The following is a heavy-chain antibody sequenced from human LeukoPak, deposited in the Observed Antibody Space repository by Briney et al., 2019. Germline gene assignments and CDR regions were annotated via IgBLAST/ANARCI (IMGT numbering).Heavy chain of an antibody. D-gene: IGHD6-13*01. V-gene: IGHV3-48*03. CDR1: GFTFSSYE. CDR3: ARGPDSSSWYFYYYYMDV. Sequence: GGSLRLSCAASGFTFSSYEMNWVRQAPGKGLEWVSCISSSGSTIYYADSVKGRFTISRDNAKNSLYLQMNSLRAEDTAVYYCARGPDSSSWYFYYYYMDVWGKGTTVTVSS. CDR2: ISSSGSTI. J-gene: IGHJ6*03.